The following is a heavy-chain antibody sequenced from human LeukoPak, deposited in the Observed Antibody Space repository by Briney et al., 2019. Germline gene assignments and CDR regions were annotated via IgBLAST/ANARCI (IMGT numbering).Heavy chain of an antibody. CDR1: RYSFSAYY. Sequence: ASVKVSCKASRYSFSAYYMFWIRQAPGQGLEWVGWINPKTGVTSYAQKFQGRVTVTTDTSISTLYMELNSLRSDDTAVYYCARDHISGKDDRNFDYWGQRTLVTVSS. CDR2: INPKTGVT. CDR3: ARDHISGKDDRNFDY. D-gene: IGHD3-10*01. J-gene: IGHJ4*02. V-gene: IGHV1-2*02.